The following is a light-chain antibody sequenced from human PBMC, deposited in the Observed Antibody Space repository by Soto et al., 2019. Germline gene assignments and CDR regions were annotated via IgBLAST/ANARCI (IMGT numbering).Light chain of an antibody. CDR1: QSIRYW. V-gene: IGKV1-5*01. CDR3: QQYNILST. J-gene: IGKJ1*01. CDR2: DAS. Sequence: DIQMTQSPSTLSASAGDRVTITCRASQSIRYWVAWYQHKPGKAPKLLIYDASTLESGVPTRFSGSGSGTEFTLTISSLHPDDFATYYCQQYNILSTFGQGTKVDIK.